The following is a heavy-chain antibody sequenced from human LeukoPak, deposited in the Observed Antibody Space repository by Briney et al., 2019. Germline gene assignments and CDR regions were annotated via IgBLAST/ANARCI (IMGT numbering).Heavy chain of an antibody. D-gene: IGHD7-27*01. CDR2: ISGSSSTI. J-gene: IGHJ5*02. CDR1: GFTFRSYS. CDR3: ARDDWGPLFDP. V-gene: IGHV3-48*01. Sequence: GGSLRLSCAASGFTFRSYSMNWVRQAPGKGLEWVSYISGSSSTIYYADSVKGRFSISRDNAKNSLYLQMNSLRVEDTAVYYCARDDWGPLFDPWGQGTLVTVSS.